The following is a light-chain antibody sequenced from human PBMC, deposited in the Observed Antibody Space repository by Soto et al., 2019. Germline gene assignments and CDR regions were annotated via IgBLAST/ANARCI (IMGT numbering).Light chain of an antibody. CDR2: KVS. V-gene: IGLV2-23*02. CDR3: CSDAGNMLV. J-gene: IGLJ3*02. Sequence: QSALTQPASVSGSPGQSITISCAGTSSDIGGYNVVSWYQQLPGKAPKLIIYKVSERPSEISSRFSGSKSGNTASLTISGFQTEDEADYYCCSDAGNMLVFGGGTKLTVL. CDR1: SSDIGGYNV.